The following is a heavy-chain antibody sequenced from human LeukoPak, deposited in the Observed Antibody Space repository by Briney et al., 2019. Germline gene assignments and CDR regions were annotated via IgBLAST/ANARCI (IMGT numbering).Heavy chain of an antibody. J-gene: IGHJ4*02. CDR2: IHHDGTGT. CDR1: AFTFTNYW. Sequence: GGSLRLSCAASAFTFTNYWMHWVRQAPGKGLVWVSGIHHDGTGTYYAASVKGRFTISRDNDKNTVDLQMKGVRAEDTTVYYCATVSEYWGQGTLVTVSS. CDR3: ATVSEY. V-gene: IGHV3-74*01.